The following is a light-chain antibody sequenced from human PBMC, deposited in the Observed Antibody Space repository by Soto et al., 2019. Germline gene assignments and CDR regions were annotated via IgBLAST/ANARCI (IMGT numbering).Light chain of an antibody. CDR1: SSDVGSYNR. Sequence: QSALTQPPSVSGSPGQSVTISCTGTSSDVGSYNRVSWYQQPPGTAPKLMIYEVSNRPSGVPDRFSGSKSGNTASLTISGLQAEDEADYYCPSYDSSLSVVFGGGTKLTVL. J-gene: IGLJ2*01. V-gene: IGLV2-18*02. CDR3: PSYDSSLSVV. CDR2: EVS.